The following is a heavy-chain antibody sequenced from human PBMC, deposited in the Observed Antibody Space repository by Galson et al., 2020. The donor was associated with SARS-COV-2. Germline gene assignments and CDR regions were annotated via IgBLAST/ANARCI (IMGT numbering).Heavy chain of an antibody. J-gene: IGHJ6*03. CDR2: ISYDGSNK. CDR3: ARDGWYYDILTGYSPISYYYYYYYMDV. D-gene: IGHD3-9*01. CDR1: GFTFSSYA. V-gene: IGHV3-30*04. Sequence: GGSLRLSCAASGFTFSSYAMHWVRQAPGKGLEWVAVISYDGSNKYYADSVKGRFTISRDNSKNTLYLQMNSLRAEDTAVYYCARDGWYYDILTGYSPISYYYYYYYMDVWGKGTTVTVSS.